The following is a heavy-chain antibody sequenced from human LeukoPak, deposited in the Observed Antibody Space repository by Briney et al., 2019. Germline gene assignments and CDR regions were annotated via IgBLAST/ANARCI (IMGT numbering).Heavy chain of an antibody. CDR3: AREGYDILTGYYPDY. CDR1: GFTFSSCS. J-gene: IGHJ4*02. CDR2: ISSSSSTI. V-gene: IGHV3-48*04. D-gene: IGHD3-9*01. Sequence: GGSLRLSCAASGFTFSSCSMLWVRQAPGKGLEWVSYISSSSSTIYYADSVKGRFTISRDNAKNSLYLQMNSLKAEDTAVYYCAREGYDILTGYYPDYWGQGTLVTVSS.